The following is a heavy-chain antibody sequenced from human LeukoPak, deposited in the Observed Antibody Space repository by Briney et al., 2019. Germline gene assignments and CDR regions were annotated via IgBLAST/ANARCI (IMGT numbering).Heavy chain of an antibody. Sequence: ASVKVSCKASGYTFTSYGITWVRQAPGQGLEWMGWISAYNGNTNYPQKLQGRVTMTTDTSTSTAYMELRSLRSDDTAVYYCARDGYQPLDVTYFQHWRQGTLVTVSS. V-gene: IGHV1-18*01. CDR3: ARDGYQPLDVTYFQH. CDR1: GYTFTSYG. D-gene: IGHD2-2*01. J-gene: IGHJ1*01. CDR2: ISAYNGNT.